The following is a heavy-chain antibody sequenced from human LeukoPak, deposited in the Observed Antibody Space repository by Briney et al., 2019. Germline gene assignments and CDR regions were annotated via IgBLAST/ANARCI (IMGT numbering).Heavy chain of an antibody. J-gene: IGHJ6*04. CDR2: INGDGSST. V-gene: IGHV3-74*01. CDR1: GFTFSSYW. D-gene: IGHD1-1*01. CDR3: ERVGNDYYGRAV. Sequence: GGSLRLSCAASGFTFSSYWMHWVRQAPGKGLVWVSRINGDGSSTSYADSVKGRFTISRDNAKNTLYLQMNSLRDEDTAVYYCERVGNDYYGRAVGGKGPTATVSS.